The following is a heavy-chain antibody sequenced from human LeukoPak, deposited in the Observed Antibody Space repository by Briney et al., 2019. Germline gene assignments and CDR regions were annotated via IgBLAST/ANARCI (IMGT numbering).Heavy chain of an antibody. CDR2: INPNSGGT. CDR3: ATPGDDYGDYAGFDY. CDR1: GYTFTGYY. V-gene: IGHV1-2*06. D-gene: IGHD4-17*01. Sequence: ASVKVSCKASGYTFTGYYMHWVRQAPGQGLEWMGRINPNSGGTNYAQKFQGRVTMTRDTSISTAYMELSRLRSDDTAVYYCATPGDDYGDYAGFDYWGQGTLVTVSS. J-gene: IGHJ4*02.